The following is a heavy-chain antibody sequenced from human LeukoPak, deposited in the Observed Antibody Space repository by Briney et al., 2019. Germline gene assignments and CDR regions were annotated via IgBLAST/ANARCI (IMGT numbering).Heavy chain of an antibody. CDR1: GGTFSSYA. J-gene: IGHJ4*02. CDR2: IIPIFGIA. Sequence: ASVKVSCKASGGTFSSYAISWVRQAPGQGLEWMGRIIPIFGIANYAQKFQGRVTITADKSTSTAYKELSSLRSEDTAVYYCARDLLDTAMVTDYFDYWGQGTLVTVSS. V-gene: IGHV1-69*04. D-gene: IGHD5-18*01. CDR3: ARDLLDTAMVTDYFDY.